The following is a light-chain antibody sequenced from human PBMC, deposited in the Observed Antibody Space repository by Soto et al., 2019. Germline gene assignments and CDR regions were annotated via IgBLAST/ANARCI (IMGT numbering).Light chain of an antibody. CDR2: DVT. CDR3: CSYAGSYTVV. CDR1: SSDVGGYNY. J-gene: IGLJ2*01. Sequence: QSALTQPRSVSGSPGQSVTISCTGTSSDVGGYNYVSWYQQHPGKLPKLMIYDVTQRPSGVPDRFSGSKSGNTASLIISGLHAEDEADYYCCSYAGSYTVVFGGGTKLTVL. V-gene: IGLV2-11*01.